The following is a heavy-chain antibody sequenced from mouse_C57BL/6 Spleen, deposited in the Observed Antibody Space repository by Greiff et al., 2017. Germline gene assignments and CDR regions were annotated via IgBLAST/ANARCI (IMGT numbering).Heavy chain of an antibody. CDR2: INPGSGGT. CDR1: GYAFTNYL. J-gene: IGHJ3*01. Sequence: QVQLKQSGAELVRPGTSVKVSCKASGYAFTNYLIEWVKQRPGQGLEWIGVINPGSGGTNYNEKFKGKATLTADKSSSTAYMQLSSLTSEDSAVYCCAREEVAPGVAPVAYWGQGTLVTVSA. V-gene: IGHV1-54*01. D-gene: IGHD1-1*01. CDR3: AREEVAPGVAPVAY.